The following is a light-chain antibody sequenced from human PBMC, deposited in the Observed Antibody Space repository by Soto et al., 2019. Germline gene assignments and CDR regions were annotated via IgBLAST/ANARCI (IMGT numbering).Light chain of an antibody. CDR2: EGS. J-gene: IGLJ1*01. CDR3: CSYAGSRRNF. Sequence: QSVLTQPASVSGSPGQSITISCTGTSSDVGSYNLVSWYQQHPGKAPKLMIYEGSKRPSGVSNRFSGSKSGNTASLTISGLQAEDEADYYCCSYAGSRRNFFGTGTKFTVL. V-gene: IGLV2-23*01. CDR1: SSDVGSYNL.